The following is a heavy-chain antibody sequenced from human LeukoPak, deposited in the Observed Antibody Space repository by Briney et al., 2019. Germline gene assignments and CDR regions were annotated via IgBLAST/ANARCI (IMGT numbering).Heavy chain of an antibody. CDR3: AREVSFLEWSYYFDN. J-gene: IGHJ4*02. D-gene: IGHD3-3*01. Sequence: PGGSLRLSCAASRFTFSNYWMSWVRQAPGKGLEWVANIKQDGSEKYYVDSVKGRFTISRDNAKTSLYLQMNSLRVKDTAVYYCAREVSFLEWSYYFDNWGQGTLVTVSS. CDR2: IKQDGSEK. V-gene: IGHV3-7*01. CDR1: RFTFSNYW.